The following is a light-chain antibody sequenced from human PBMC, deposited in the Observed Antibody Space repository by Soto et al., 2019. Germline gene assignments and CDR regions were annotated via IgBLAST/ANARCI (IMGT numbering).Light chain of an antibody. Sequence: QPVLTQPPSASGTPGQRVTISCSGSSSNIGSNTVNWFQQLPGTAPKLLIYSNIQRPSGVPDRFSGSKSGTSASLAISGLQSEDEADYYCAAWDDSLNGVVFGGGTQLTVL. CDR1: SSNIGSNT. V-gene: IGLV1-44*01. CDR2: SNI. J-gene: IGLJ2*01. CDR3: AAWDDSLNGVV.